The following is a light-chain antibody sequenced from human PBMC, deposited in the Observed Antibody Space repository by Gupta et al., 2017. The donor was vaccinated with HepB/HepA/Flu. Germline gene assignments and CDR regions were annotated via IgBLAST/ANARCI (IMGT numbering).Light chain of an antibody. V-gene: IGKV2-28*01. CDR2: LGS. CDR3: MQGLQSPT. CDR1: QSLLHSNGYNY. J-gene: IGKJ4*01. Sequence: EIVMTQSPLSLPVTPGEPASISCRSSQSLLHSNGYNYLDWYLQKPGQSPQLLIYLGSNRASGVPDRFRASGSGTEFTLKISRVEAEDVGVYYCMQGLQSPTFGGGTKVDIK.